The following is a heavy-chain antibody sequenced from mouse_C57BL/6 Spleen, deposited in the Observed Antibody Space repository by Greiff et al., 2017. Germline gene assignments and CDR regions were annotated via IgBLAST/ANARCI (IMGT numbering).Heavy chain of an antibody. D-gene: IGHD2-1*01. CDR3: ARSYGNYERGYFDY. V-gene: IGHV1-55*01. J-gene: IGHJ2*01. Sequence: QVQLQQSGAELVKPGASVKMSCKASGYTFTSYWITWVKQRPGQGLEWIGDIYPSSGSTNYNEKFKSKATLTVDTSSSTAYMQLSSLTSEDSAVXDCARSYGNYERGYFDYWGQGTTLTVSS. CDR1: GYTFTSYW. CDR2: IYPSSGST.